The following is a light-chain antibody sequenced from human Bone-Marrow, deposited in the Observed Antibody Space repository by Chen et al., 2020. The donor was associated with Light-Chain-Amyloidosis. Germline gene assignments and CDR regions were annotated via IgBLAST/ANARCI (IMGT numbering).Light chain of an antibody. CDR3: QSYQGSSQGL. CDR1: SGSFATNY. CDR2: EDD. J-gene: IGLJ3*02. Sequence: NFMLTQPHSVSETPGKTAIISCTRSSGSFATNYVQWYQKRPGSSPTTVIYEDDQRPSGVPDRFSGSINRSSNAATRTISGLKTEDAADYCCQSYQGSSQGLFGGGTKLTVL. V-gene: IGLV6-57*01.